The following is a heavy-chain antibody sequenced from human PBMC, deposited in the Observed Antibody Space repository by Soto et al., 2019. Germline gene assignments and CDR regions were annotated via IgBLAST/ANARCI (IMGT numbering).Heavy chain of an antibody. Sequence: PGGSLRLSCAASGFTFSSYWMSWVRQAPGKGLEWVANIKQDGSEKYYVDSVEGRFTISRDNAKNSLYLQMNSLRAEDTAVYYCARDDSTSCYDYWGQGTLVTVSS. V-gene: IGHV3-7*05. CDR2: IKQDGSEK. J-gene: IGHJ4*02. CDR1: GFTFSSYW. D-gene: IGHD2-2*01. CDR3: ARDDSTSCYDY.